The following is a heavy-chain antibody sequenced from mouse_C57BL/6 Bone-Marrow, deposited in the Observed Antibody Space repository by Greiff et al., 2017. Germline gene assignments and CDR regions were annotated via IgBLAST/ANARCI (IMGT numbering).Heavy chain of an antibody. V-gene: IGHV1-54*01. Sequence: QVQLQQSGAELVRPGTSVKVSCKASGYAFTNYLIEWVKQRPGQGLEWIGVINPGGGGTNYNEKFKGKATLTADKSSSTAYMQLSSLTSEDSAVYFCARGVLRGDYWGQGTSVTVSS. D-gene: IGHD1-1*01. J-gene: IGHJ4*01. CDR3: ARGVLRGDY. CDR1: GYAFTNYL. CDR2: INPGGGGT.